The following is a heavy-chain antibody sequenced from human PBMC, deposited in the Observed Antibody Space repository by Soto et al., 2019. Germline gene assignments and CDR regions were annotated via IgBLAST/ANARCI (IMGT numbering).Heavy chain of an antibody. CDR3: ARHMRGYSSSWPFDY. J-gene: IGHJ4*02. D-gene: IGHD6-13*01. CDR2: IYYSGST. Sequence: SETLSLTCTGSGGSISSYYWNWIRQPPGKGLEWIGYIYYSGSTNYNPSLKSRVTISVDTSKNQFSLKLSSVTAADTSVYYCARHMRGYSSSWPFDYWGQGTLVTVSS. CDR1: GGSISSYY. V-gene: IGHV4-59*08.